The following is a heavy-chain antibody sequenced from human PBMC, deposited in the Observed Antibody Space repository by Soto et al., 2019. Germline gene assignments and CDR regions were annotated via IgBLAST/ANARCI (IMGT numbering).Heavy chain of an antibody. J-gene: IGHJ4*02. V-gene: IGHV1-18*01. D-gene: IGHD2-2*02. CDR1: GYTFTIYG. CDR2: ISAYNANT. CDR3: ARGGQYRYFDY. Sequence: GASVKVSCKASGYTFTIYGISWVRQAPGQGLEWMGWISAYNANTNYARKLQGRVTMTTDTSTNTAYMELRNLRSDDTAVYYCARGGQYRYFDYWGQGTLVTVSS.